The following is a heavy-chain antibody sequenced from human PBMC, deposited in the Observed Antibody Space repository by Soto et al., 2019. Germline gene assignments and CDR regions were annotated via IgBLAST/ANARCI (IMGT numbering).Heavy chain of an antibody. Sequence: QVQLVQSGAEVKKPGSSVKVSCKASGGTFSSYTISWVRQAPGQGLEWMGRIIPILGIANYAQKFQGRVTIPADKPTSTAYMELSSLRSEDTAVHYCAGAADSGYDLDYWGQGTLVTVSS. D-gene: IGHD5-12*01. CDR1: GGTFSSYT. CDR3: AGAADSGYDLDY. J-gene: IGHJ4*02. V-gene: IGHV1-69*02. CDR2: IIPILGIA.